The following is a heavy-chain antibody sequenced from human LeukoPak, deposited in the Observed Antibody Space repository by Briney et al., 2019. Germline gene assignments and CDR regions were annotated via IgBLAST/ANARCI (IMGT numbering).Heavy chain of an antibody. J-gene: IGHJ4*02. CDR3: AEDQQLEPFHY. V-gene: IGHV3-30*02. Sequence: GGSLRLSCAASGLTFSNYGMHWVRQAPGKGLEWAAFIQFDGGDIFYTDSVKGRFTISRDNSKNTLFLQMNSLRTDDTAMYYCAEDQQLEPFHYWGRGTLVTVSS. CDR2: IQFDGGDI. D-gene: IGHD1-1*01. CDR1: GLTFSNYG.